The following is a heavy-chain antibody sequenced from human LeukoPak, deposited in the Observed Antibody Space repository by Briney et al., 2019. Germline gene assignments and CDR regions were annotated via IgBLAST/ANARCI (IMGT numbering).Heavy chain of an antibody. J-gene: IGHJ4*02. Sequence: SETLSLTCTVSGGSISSYYWSWIRQPPGKGLEWIGYIYYSGSTNYNPSLKSRVTISVDTSKNQFSLKLSSVTAADTAVYYCARAGLRYFDWALDYWGQGTLVTVSS. D-gene: IGHD3-9*01. V-gene: IGHV4-59*01. CDR1: GGSISSYY. CDR2: IYYSGST. CDR3: ARAGLRYFDWALDY.